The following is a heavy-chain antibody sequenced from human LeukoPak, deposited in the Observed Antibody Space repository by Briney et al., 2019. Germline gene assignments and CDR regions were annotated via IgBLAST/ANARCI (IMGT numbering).Heavy chain of an antibody. J-gene: IGHJ4*02. D-gene: IGHD6-13*01. CDR1: GFTFSSYG. V-gene: IGHV3-33*01. Sequence: GGSLRLSCAASGFTFSSYGMHWVRQAPGKGLEWVAVIWYDGSNKYYADSVKGRFTISRDNSKNTLYLQMNSLRAEDTAVYYCARNFNSMAAAGTVGDWGQGTLVTVSS. CDR2: IWYDGSNK. CDR3: ARNFNSMAAAGTVGD.